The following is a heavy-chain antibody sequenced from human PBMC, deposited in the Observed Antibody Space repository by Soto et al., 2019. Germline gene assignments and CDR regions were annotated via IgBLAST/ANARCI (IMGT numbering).Heavy chain of an antibody. CDR3: GRASGSSYWFDP. CDR1: GYIFTGYY. D-gene: IGHD1-26*01. J-gene: IGHJ5*02. V-gene: IGHV1-2*02. Sequence: GASVKVSCKASGYIFTGYYMHWVRQAPGQGLEWMGWINAYSGNTNYAQKLQGRDTMTSETSTSTAYMELRSLRSDDAAVYYCGRASGSSYWFDPWGQGTLVTVSS. CDR2: INAYSGNT.